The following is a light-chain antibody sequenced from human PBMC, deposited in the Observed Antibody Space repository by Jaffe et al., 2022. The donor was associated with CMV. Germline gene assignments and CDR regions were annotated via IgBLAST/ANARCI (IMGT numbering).Light chain of an antibody. CDR2: KVS. J-gene: IGKJ1*01. CDR1: QSLVHSNGNTY. Sequence: DIVMTQSPLSLPVTLGQPASISCRSSQSLVHSNGNTYLTWFQQRPGQSPRRLIYKVSNRDSGVPDRFSGSGSGTDFTLKISRVEAEDVGIYYCMQGTQWRTFGQGTKVEIK. CDR3: MQGTQWRT. V-gene: IGKV2-30*02.